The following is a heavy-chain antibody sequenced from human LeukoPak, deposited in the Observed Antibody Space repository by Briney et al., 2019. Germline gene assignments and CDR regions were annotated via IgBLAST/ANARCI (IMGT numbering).Heavy chain of an antibody. Sequence: PSETLSLTCTVSGGSISSSSYYWGWLRQPPGKGLEWIGSIYYSGSTYYNPSLKSRVTISVDTSKNQFSLKLSSVTAADTAVYYCARAEQQLVLGWFDPWGQGTLVTVSS. J-gene: IGHJ5*02. CDR1: GGSISSSSYY. CDR2: IYYSGST. CDR3: ARAEQQLVLGWFDP. D-gene: IGHD6-13*01. V-gene: IGHV4-39*01.